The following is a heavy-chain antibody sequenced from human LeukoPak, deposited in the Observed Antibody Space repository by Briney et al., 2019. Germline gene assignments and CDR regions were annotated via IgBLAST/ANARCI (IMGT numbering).Heavy chain of an antibody. V-gene: IGHV1-18*01. J-gene: IGHJ5*02. CDR3: ARVTGYSNRGGFDP. Sequence: ASVKVSCKASGYTFTSYGISWVRQAPGQGLEWTGWISAYNGNTNYAQKLQGRVTMTTDISTSTVYMELSSLTSEDTAVYYCARVTGYSNRGGFDPWGQGTLVTVSS. CDR2: ISAYNGNT. D-gene: IGHD1-26*01. CDR1: GYTFTSYG.